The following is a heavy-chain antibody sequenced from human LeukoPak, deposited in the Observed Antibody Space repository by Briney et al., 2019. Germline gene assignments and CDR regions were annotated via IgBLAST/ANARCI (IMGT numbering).Heavy chain of an antibody. CDR2: IYYSGST. CDR1: GGSISTYF. J-gene: IGHJ4*02. CDR3: ARGSRELYYFDY. D-gene: IGHD1-7*01. Sequence: SETLSLTCTVSGGSISTYFWSWIRQPPGKGLEWIGYIYYSGSTKYNPSLKSRVTISVDASKTQFSLKLNSVTAADTAVYYCARGSRELYYFDYWGQGTLVTVSS. V-gene: IGHV4-59*01.